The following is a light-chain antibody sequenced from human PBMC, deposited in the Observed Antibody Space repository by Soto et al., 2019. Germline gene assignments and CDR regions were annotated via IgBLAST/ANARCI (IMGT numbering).Light chain of an antibody. CDR1: ERIYSAY. Sequence: EAVLRQPPGTLSLSRGERATLSCRVCERIYSAYLGWYQQKPGQAPRLLIYGTSSRATGIPDRFSGSGSGTDFTLTISRLEPEDFAVYYCQQYGNSPITFGQGTRLEIK. CDR2: GTS. J-gene: IGKJ5*01. V-gene: IGKV3-20*01. CDR3: QQYGNSPIT.